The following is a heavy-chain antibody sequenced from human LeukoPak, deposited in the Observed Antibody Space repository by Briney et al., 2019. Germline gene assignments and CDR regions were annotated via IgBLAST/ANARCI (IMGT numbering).Heavy chain of an antibody. CDR1: GFPFRSYE. Sequence: PGGSLRLSCAASGFPFRSYEMNWVRQAPGKGLEWVSYISSSGSTMYYTDSVKGRFTISRDNAKDSLYLQMNSLRAEDTAVYYCARATRDGYNFDYWGQGTLVTVSS. V-gene: IGHV3-48*03. J-gene: IGHJ4*02. CDR2: ISSSGSTM. D-gene: IGHD5-24*01. CDR3: ARATRDGYNFDY.